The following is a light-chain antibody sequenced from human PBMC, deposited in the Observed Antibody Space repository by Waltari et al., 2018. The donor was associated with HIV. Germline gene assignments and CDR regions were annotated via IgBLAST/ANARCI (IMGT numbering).Light chain of an antibody. CDR2: LHRDGRH. CDR1: SGHINYV. CDR3: QTWGTGIQV. Sequence: QVVLTQPPSASASLGASVKLTCTLSSGHINYVIAWHQQQPKKGPRFLMKLHRDGRHSKGDGIPDRFSGSSSGAERYLTISSLQSEDEGDYFCQTWGTGIQVFGGGTRLTVL. V-gene: IGLV4-69*01. J-gene: IGLJ2*01.